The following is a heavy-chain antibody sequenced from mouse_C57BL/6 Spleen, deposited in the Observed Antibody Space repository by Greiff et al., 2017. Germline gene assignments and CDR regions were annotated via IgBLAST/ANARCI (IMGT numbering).Heavy chain of an antibody. Sequence: QVQLQQPGAELVKPGASVKLSCKASGYTFTSYWMHWVKQRPGRGLAWIGRIDPNSGGTKYNEKFKSKATLPVDKPSSTASMQLSSLPSADAAVYYFARCYDYDGGGYFDYWGQGTTLTVSS. CDR3: ARCYDYDGGGYFDY. CDR2: IDPNSGGT. J-gene: IGHJ2*01. CDR1: GYTFTSYW. V-gene: IGHV1-72*01. D-gene: IGHD2-4*01.